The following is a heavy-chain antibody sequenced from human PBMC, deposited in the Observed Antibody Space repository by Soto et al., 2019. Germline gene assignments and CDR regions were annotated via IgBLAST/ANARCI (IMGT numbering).Heavy chain of an antibody. CDR3: ARDEVPAANWLDR. J-gene: IGHJ5*02. D-gene: IGHD2-2*01. Sequence: ASVKVSCKASGYIFINYGITWVRQAPGRGLELMGWISGYNGNTKYADKLQGRVTMTTDTSTTTAYMELRSLRSDDTAVYYCARDEVPAANWLDRWGQGTLVTVYS. CDR1: GYIFINYG. CDR2: ISGYNGNT. V-gene: IGHV1-18*01.